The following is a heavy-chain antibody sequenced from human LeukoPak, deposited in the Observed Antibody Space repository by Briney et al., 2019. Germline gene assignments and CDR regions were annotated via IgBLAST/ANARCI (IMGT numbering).Heavy chain of an antibody. CDR2: ISHDGSNK. J-gene: IGHJ4*02. V-gene: IGHV3-30*18. Sequence: GGSLRLSCAASGFTFSSYAMSWVRQAPGKGLEWVAAISHDGSNKYYADSVKGRFTISRDNSKNTLYLQMNSLRAEDTTVYNCAKDGYDGSGAYIDYWGQGTLVIVSS. D-gene: IGHD3-22*01. CDR1: GFTFSSYA. CDR3: AKDGYDGSGAYIDY.